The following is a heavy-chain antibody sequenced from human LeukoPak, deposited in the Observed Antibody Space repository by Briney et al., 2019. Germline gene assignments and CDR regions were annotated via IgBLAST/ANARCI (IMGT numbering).Heavy chain of an antibody. CDR1: GYIFTGYY. J-gene: IGHJ6*02. D-gene: IGHD4-17*01. CDR2: INPNSGDT. CDR3: AREGVTTIPYGMDV. V-gene: IGHV1-2*02. Sequence: ASVKVSCKASGYIFTGYYIYWVRQAPGQGPEWMGWINPNSGDTHYAQKFEGRVTMTGDTSISTVYMEVSRLRSDDTAVYYCAREGVTTIPYGMDVWGQGTTVTVSS.